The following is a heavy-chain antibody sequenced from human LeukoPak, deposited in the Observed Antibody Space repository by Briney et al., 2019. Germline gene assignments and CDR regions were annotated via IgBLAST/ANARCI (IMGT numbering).Heavy chain of an antibody. CDR3: ARINWEPWYFDL. D-gene: IGHD7-27*01. J-gene: IGHJ2*01. Sequence: TQTLSLTCTVSGASFNSGGYFWTWVRQPPGKGLEWIGYISYSGSTYYNPSLKSRVTISVDTSKNQFSLKLSSVTAADTAVYYCARINWEPWYFDLWGRGTLVTVSS. CDR2: ISYSGST. V-gene: IGHV4-31*03. CDR1: GASFNSGGYF.